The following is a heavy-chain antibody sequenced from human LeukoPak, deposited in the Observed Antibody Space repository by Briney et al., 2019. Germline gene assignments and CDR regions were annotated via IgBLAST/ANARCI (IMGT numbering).Heavy chain of an antibody. D-gene: IGHD3-3*01. CDR1: GGSFSGYY. V-gene: IGHV4-34*01. CDR2: INHSGST. Sequence: PSETLSLTCAVYGGSFSGYYWSWIRQPPGKGLEWIGEINHSGSTNYNPSLKSRVTISVDTSKNHFSLKLSSVTAEHTAVYYCAGRAGWGGYRYYYYYMDVWGKGTPVTVSS. CDR3: AGRAGWGGYRYYYYYMDV. J-gene: IGHJ6*03.